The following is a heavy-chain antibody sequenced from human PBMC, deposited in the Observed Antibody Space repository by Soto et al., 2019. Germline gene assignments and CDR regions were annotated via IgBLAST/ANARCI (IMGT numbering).Heavy chain of an antibody. V-gene: IGHV3-30*04. CDR2: MSSDGRNT. D-gene: IGHD3-10*01. CDR3: ARDLWSEGFGERFDS. CDR1: GFTFITYA. J-gene: IGHJ4*02. Sequence: QVQLVESGGGVVQPGRSLRLSCVASGFTFITYAMQWVRQAPGKGLEWVAVMSSDGRNTYYADSVKGRFTISRDNSKNTLYLQMNSLRAEDTAVYFCARDLWSEGFGERFDSWGQGTLVTVSS.